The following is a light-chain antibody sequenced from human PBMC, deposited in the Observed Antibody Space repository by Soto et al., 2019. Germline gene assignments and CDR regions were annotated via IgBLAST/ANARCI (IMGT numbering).Light chain of an antibody. CDR3: QQSYITPTT. V-gene: IGKV1-39*01. J-gene: IGKJ5*01. CDR1: QSIGNS. Sequence: DIQMTQSPSSLSASVGDRVTITCRASQSIGNSLTWYQQKPGKAPKLLIYGSSTLQGGVPSRFSGSGSGTDFALTISSLQPEDFATYYCQQSYITPTTFGQGTRLDIK. CDR2: GSS.